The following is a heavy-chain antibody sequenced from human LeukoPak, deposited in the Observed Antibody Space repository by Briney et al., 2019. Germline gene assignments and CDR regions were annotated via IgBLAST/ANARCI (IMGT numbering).Heavy chain of an antibody. V-gene: IGHV3-23*01. D-gene: IGHD3-22*01. CDR2: ISGSGGST. CDR3: SIYDSSGSFAY. CDR1: GFTFSSYA. Sequence: QPGGSLRLSCAASGFTFSSYAMSWVRQAPGKGLEWVSAISGSGGSTYYADSVKGRFTISRDNSKNTLFLQMNSLRAEDTAVYYCSIYDSSGSFAYWGQGTLVTVSS. J-gene: IGHJ4*02.